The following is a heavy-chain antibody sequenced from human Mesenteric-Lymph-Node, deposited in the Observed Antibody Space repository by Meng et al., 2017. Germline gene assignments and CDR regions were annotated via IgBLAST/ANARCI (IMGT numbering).Heavy chain of an antibody. J-gene: IGHJ4*02. D-gene: IGHD3-22*01. CDR3: ARTYDSNGYSHLYY. Sequence: GESLKISCKGSGYSFASYWIAWVRQMPGKGLEWMGFIYPGDSNTRYSPSFQGQVTISADKSITTAFLQWSSLKASDTAMYYCARTYDSNGYSHLYYWGQGTLVTVSS. CDR2: IYPGDSNT. V-gene: IGHV5-51*01. CDR1: GYSFASYW.